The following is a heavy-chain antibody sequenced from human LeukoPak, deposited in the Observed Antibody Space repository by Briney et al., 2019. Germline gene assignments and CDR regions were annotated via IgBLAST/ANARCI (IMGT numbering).Heavy chain of an antibody. CDR2: ISSSSSYI. V-gene: IGHV3-21*01. CDR1: GFTFSSYS. Sequence: GGSLRLSCAASGFTFSSYSMNWVRQAPGKGLEWVSSISSSSSYIYYADSVKGRFTISRDNAKNSLYLQMNSLRDEDTAVYYCAGMLTGSFDSWGQGTLVSVSS. J-gene: IGHJ4*02. CDR3: AGMLTGSFDS. D-gene: IGHD7-27*01.